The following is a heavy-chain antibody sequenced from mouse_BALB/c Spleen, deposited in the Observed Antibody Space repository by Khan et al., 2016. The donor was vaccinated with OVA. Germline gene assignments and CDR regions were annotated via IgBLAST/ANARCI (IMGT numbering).Heavy chain of an antibody. CDR3: AMGRTY. CDR1: GYSITSDYA. J-gene: IGHJ3*01. D-gene: IGHD4-1*01. CDR2: IRYSGRT. V-gene: IGHV3-2*02. Sequence: EVQLVESGPGLVKPSQSLSLTCTVTGYSITSDYAWNWIRQFPGNKLEWMGYIRYSGRTSYNPSLKSRISVTRDTSKNQFFLQLNSVTTEDTATYCCAMGRTYWGQGTLVTVSA.